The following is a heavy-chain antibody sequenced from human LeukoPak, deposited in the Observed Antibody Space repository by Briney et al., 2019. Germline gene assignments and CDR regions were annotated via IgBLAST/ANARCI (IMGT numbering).Heavy chain of an antibody. CDR2: INPNSGGT. CDR3: ARDRIAAAGFSHYYYMDV. CDR1: GYTFTGYY. J-gene: IGHJ6*03. Sequence: ASVEVSCKASGYTFTGYYMHWVRQAPGQGLEWMGWINPNSGGTNYAQKFPGRVTMTRDTSISTAYMELSRLRSDDTAVYYCARDRIAAAGFSHYYYMDVWGKGTTVTVSS. D-gene: IGHD6-13*01. V-gene: IGHV1-2*02.